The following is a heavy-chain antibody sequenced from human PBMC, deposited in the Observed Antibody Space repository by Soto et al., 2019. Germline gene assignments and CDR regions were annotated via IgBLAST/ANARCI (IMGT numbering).Heavy chain of an antibody. CDR2: ITWNSRTI. V-gene: IGHV3-9*01. CDR3: ATDWEVESGNGAFDM. CDR1: GLRFGDYA. D-gene: IGHD1-26*01. Sequence: VQLVESGGGLVQPGRSLRLSCAASGLRFGDYAMHWVRRAPGKGLEWVSSITWNSRTIGYADSVKGRFTISRDNARNTLFLQMNSLRPEDTALYYCATDWEVESGNGAFDMWGQGTMVTVSS. J-gene: IGHJ3*02.